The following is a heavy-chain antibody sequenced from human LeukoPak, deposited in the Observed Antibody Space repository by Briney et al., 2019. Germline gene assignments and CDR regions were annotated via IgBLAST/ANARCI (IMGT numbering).Heavy chain of an antibody. Sequence: GGSLRLSCAASGLTFSDYYMTWIRQAPGKGLEWVSSISGSGTTTHSADSVRGRFTVSRDNAKNSVFLYMNSLRAEDTAVYYCAIQITMIVVVPYFDYWGQGTLVTVSS. CDR1: GLTFSDYY. CDR3: AIQITMIVVVPYFDY. V-gene: IGHV3-11*04. D-gene: IGHD3-22*01. J-gene: IGHJ4*02. CDR2: ISGSGTTT.